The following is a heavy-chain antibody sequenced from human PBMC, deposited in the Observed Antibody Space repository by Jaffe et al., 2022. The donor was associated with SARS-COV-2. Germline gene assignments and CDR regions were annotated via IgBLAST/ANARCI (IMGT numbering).Heavy chain of an antibody. V-gene: IGHV4-61*02. J-gene: IGHJ6*02. CDR1: GGSISSGSYY. Sequence: QVQLQESGPGLVKPSQTLSLTCTVSGGSISSGSYYWSWIRQPAGKGLEWIGRIYTSGSTNYNPSLKSRVTISVDTSKNQFSLKLSSVTAADTAVYYCAREFGDVLPKSAFYYYYGMDVWGQGTTVTVSS. CDR3: AREFGDVLPKSAFYYYYGMDV. CDR2: IYTSGST. D-gene: IGHD3-10*01.